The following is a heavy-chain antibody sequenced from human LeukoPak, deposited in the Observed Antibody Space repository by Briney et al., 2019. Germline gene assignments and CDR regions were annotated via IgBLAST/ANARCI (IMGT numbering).Heavy chain of an antibody. CDR2: VKSTADGVTT. CDR1: GFNFSNAW. V-gene: IGHV3-15*01. J-gene: IGHJ4*02. CDR3: TTGHLEDYFEF. Sequence: PGGSLRLSCAVSGFNFSNAWLSWVRHSSAKGLDWVGHVKSTADGVTTDYAAIVNDRFTISTDDSKNTLYLQMDRLHTGDTGVYFCTTGHLEDYFEFWGQGILVTVSS. D-gene: IGHD5-24*01.